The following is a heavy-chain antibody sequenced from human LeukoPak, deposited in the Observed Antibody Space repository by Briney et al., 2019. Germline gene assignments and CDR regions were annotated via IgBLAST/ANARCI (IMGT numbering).Heavy chain of an antibody. J-gene: IGHJ4*02. Sequence: GGSLRLSCAASGFTFRCYGMHWVRQAPGKGLEWVAVIWYDGSNKYYADSVKGRFTISRDNSENTLYLQMNSLRAEDTALYYCASDGIAVDRGIGYFDYWGQGTLVTVSS. CDR3: ASDGIAVDRGIGYFDY. CDR1: GFTFRCYG. D-gene: IGHD6-13*01. CDR2: IWYDGSNK. V-gene: IGHV3-33*01.